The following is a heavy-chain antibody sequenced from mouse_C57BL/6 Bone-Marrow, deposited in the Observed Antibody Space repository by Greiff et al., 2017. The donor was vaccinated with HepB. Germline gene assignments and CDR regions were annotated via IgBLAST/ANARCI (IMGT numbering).Heavy chain of an antibody. Sequence: EVQLVESGGGLVKPGGSLKLSCAASGFTFSDYGMHWVRQAPEKGLEWVAYISSGSSTIYYADTVKGRFTISRDNAKNTLFLQMTILRSEDTAMYYCARWGVRNYAMDYWGQGTSVTVSS. J-gene: IGHJ4*01. CDR2: ISSGSSTI. D-gene: IGHD2-14*01. CDR3: ARWGVRNYAMDY. V-gene: IGHV5-17*01. CDR1: GFTFSDYG.